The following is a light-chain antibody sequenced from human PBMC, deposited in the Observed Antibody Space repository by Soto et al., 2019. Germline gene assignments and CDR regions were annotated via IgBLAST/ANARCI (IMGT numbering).Light chain of an antibody. CDR1: SSNIGSNT. J-gene: IGLJ3*02. CDR2: TNN. CDR3: AAWDVSLNGWV. V-gene: IGLV1-44*01. Sequence: QSALTQPPSASGTPGQRVTISCSGSSSNIGSNTVNSYQQLPGTAPKLLIYTNNQRPSGGPDRFSGSKSGTSASLAISGLQSEDVAEYYCAAWDVSLNGWVFGGGTKLTVL.